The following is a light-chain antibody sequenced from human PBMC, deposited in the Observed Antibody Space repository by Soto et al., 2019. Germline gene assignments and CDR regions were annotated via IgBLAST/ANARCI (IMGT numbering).Light chain of an antibody. CDR1: QSVKKY. Sequence: EIVLTQSPATLSLSPGERATLSCRASQSVKKYLAWYQQKPGQAPRLLIYEASNRATGIPARFSGSGSGTDFTLTISSLEPEDFAVYYCHQRSNPLTFGGGTKVEIK. CDR3: HQRSNPLT. J-gene: IGKJ4*01. CDR2: EAS. V-gene: IGKV3-11*01.